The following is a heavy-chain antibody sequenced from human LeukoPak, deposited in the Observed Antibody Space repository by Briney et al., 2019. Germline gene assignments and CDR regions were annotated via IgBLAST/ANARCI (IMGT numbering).Heavy chain of an antibody. J-gene: IGHJ3*01. CDR2: ISYSGRT. V-gene: IGHV4-39*02. CDR3: ARILAAPNYGFDF. D-gene: IGHD3-16*01. CDR1: GGSITRSIYY. Sequence: SETLSLTCTVSGGSITRSIYYWGWIRPPPGQGLEWIGTISYSGRTYYSPSLKSRVTISIDSSNNDFSLRVTSVSAADTDVYYCARILAAPNYGFDFWGQGTMVTVSS.